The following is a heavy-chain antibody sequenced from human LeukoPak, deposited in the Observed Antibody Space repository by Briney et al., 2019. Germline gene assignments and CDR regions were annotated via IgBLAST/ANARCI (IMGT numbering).Heavy chain of an antibody. V-gene: IGHV3-74*01. CDR2: INSDGSTT. CDR1: GFTFSSYW. D-gene: IGHD4-23*01. J-gene: IGHJ5*02. CDR3: ARDHSTGVTPRNWFDP. Sequence: AGGSLRLSCAASGFTFSSYWMHWVRQAPGKGLVWFSRINSDGSTTNYADSVKGRFTISRDNAKNTLYLQVNSLRAEDTAVYYCARDHSTGVTPRNWFDPWGQGTLVTVSS.